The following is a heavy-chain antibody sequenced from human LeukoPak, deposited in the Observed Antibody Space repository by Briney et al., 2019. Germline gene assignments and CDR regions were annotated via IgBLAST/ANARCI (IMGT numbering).Heavy chain of an antibody. CDR2: IYNSGST. V-gene: IGHV4-59*12. J-gene: IGHJ4*02. Sequence: PSETLSLTCTVSGGSISSYYWSWIRQPPGKGLEWIGYIYNSGSTDYNPSLKSRVTISVDTSKNQFSLKLSSVTAADTAVYYCARDQGYRHNSPEGPTPFDYWGQGTLVTVSS. D-gene: IGHD4-23*01. CDR3: ARDQGYRHNSPEGPTPFDY. CDR1: GGSISSYY.